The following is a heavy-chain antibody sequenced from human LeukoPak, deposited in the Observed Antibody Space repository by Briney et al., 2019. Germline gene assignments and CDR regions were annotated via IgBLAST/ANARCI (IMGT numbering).Heavy chain of an antibody. V-gene: IGHV3-11*01. J-gene: IGHJ4*02. CDR2: ISGSGYTI. Sequence: GGSLRLSCAASGFTFSDFYMSWIRQAPEKGLEWISYISGSGYTIYYADSVKGRFTISRDSAKNSLHLQMNSLRAEDTAMYYCGRMASSGFYVVNWGQGTLVTVSS. D-gene: IGHD3-22*01. CDR1: GFTFSDFY. CDR3: GRMASSGFYVVN.